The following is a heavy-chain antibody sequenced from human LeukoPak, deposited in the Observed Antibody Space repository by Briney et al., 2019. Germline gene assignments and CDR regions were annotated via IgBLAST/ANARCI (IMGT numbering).Heavy chain of an antibody. J-gene: IGHJ4*02. D-gene: IGHD3-9*01. CDR2: IDPDGSTT. CDR1: GFTLSDYW. V-gene: IGHV3-74*01. Sequence: PGGSLRLSCAASGFTLSDYWMHWVRQVPGEGLVWVSRIDPDGSTTNYADSVKGRFTTSRDNAKNTLYLQMNSLRTEDTAVYYCAKAEGYDILTGLDYWGQGTLVTVS. CDR3: AKAEGYDILTGLDY.